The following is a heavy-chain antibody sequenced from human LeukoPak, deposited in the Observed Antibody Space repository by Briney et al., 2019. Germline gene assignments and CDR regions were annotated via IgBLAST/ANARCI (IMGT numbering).Heavy chain of an antibody. Sequence: PGGSLRLSCAASGFTFSNAWMSWVCQAPGKGLEWVGRIKSKTDCGTLDYAAPVKGRFIISRDDSKKTLYLQMNSLKTEDTAVSYCTTVLITDYWGQGTLVTVSS. J-gene: IGHJ4*02. V-gene: IGHV3-15*01. D-gene: IGHD1-14*01. CDR3: TTVLITDY. CDR2: IKSKTDCGTL. CDR1: GFTFSNAW.